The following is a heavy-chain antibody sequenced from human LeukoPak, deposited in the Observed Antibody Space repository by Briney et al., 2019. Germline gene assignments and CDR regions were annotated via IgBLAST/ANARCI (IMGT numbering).Heavy chain of an antibody. Sequence: GRSLRLSCVDSGFTFDDYAMHWVRQAPGKGLEWVSGISWNSGSIGYADSVKGRFTISRDNAKNSLYLQMNSLRAEDTAVYYCARDLYRIVVVPHYFDYWGQGTLVTVSS. CDR1: GFTFDDYA. V-gene: IGHV3-9*01. D-gene: IGHD3-22*01. CDR2: ISWNSGSI. CDR3: ARDLYRIVVVPHYFDY. J-gene: IGHJ4*02.